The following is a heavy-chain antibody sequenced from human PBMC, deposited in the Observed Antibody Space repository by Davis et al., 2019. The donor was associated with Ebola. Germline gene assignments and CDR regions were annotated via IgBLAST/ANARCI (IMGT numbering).Heavy chain of an antibody. Sequence: GSLRLSCAVYGGSFSGYYWSWIRQPPGKGLEWIGEINHSGSTNYNPSLKSRVTISVDTSKNQFSLKLSSVTAADTAVYYCARGPLVEALLLGMDVWGQGTTATVSS. J-gene: IGHJ6*02. CDR2: INHSGST. CDR3: ARGPLVEALLLGMDV. D-gene: IGHD2-8*02. CDR1: GGSFSGYY. V-gene: IGHV4-34*01.